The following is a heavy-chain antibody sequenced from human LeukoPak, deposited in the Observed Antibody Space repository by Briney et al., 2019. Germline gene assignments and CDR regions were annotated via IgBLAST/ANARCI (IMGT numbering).Heavy chain of an antibody. J-gene: IGHJ4*02. CDR1: GFTFSDYY. Sequence: GGSLRLSCAASGFTFSDYYMSWVRQAPGKGLEWVSAISGSGGSTYYADSVKGRFTISRDNSKNTLYLQMTSLRADDTAVYSCAKYRGRQQLVHFDYWGQGTLVTVSS. D-gene: IGHD6-13*01. CDR2: ISGSGGST. CDR3: AKYRGRQQLVHFDY. V-gene: IGHV3-23*01.